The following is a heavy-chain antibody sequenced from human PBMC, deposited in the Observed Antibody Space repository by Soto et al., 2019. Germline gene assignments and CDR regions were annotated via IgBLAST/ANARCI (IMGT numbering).Heavy chain of an antibody. CDR2: ISAYNGNT. V-gene: IGHV1-18*04. CDR3: ARVHSDTWAPDFDY. Sequence: ASVKVSFKASGYTFTSYGISWVRQAPGQGLEWMGWISAYNGNTNYAQKLQGRVTMTTDTSTSTAYMELRSLRSDDTAVYYCARVHSDTWAPDFDYWRQGTLVTVSA. D-gene: IGHD5-18*01. CDR1: GYTFTSYG. J-gene: IGHJ4*02.